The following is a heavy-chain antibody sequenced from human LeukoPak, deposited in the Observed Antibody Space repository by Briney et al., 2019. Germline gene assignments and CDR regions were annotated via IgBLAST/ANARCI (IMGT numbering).Heavy chain of an antibody. CDR1: GFTFSSYA. CDR2: ISYDGSNK. Sequence: GRSLRLSCAASGFTFSSYAMHWVRQAPGKGLEWVAVISYDGSNKYYADSVKGRFTISRDNSKNTLYLQMNSLRAEDTAVYYCARDNERIVVVPAHFDYWGQGTLVTVSS. J-gene: IGHJ4*02. V-gene: IGHV3-30-3*01. D-gene: IGHD2-2*01. CDR3: ARDNERIVVVPAHFDY.